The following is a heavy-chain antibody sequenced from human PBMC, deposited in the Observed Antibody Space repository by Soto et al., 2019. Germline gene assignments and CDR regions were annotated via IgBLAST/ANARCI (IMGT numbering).Heavy chain of an antibody. CDR3: ARGRIQLWYPFDY. J-gene: IGHJ4*02. V-gene: IGHV4-34*01. D-gene: IGHD5-18*01. CDR1: GGSFSGYY. CDR2: INHSGST. Sequence: PSETLSLTCAVYGGSFSGYYWSWIRQPPGKGLEWIGEINHSGSTNYNPSLKSRVTISVDTSKNQFSLKLSSVTAADTAVYYCARGRIQLWYPFDYWGQGTLVTV.